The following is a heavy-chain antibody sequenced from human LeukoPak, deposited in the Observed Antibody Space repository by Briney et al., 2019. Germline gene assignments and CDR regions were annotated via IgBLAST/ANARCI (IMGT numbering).Heavy chain of an antibody. CDR2: IYSGGST. J-gene: IGHJ4*01. D-gene: IGHD5-12*01. CDR1: EFSVGSNY. CDR3: ARGPSAYHNT. Sequence: GGSLRLSCAASEFSVGSNYMTWVRQAPGKGLEWVSLIYSGGSTYYADSVKGRFTISRDNSKNTLYLQMNSLRAEDTAVYYCARGPSAYHNTGGQGTLVTVSS. V-gene: IGHV3-66*01.